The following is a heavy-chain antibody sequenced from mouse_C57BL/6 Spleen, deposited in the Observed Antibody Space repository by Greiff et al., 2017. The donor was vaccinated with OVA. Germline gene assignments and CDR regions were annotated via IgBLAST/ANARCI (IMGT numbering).Heavy chain of an antibody. CDR2: ISSGSSTI. V-gene: IGHV5-17*01. Sequence: EVQLQESGGGLVKPGGSLKLSCAASGFTFSDYGMHWVRQAPEKGLEWVAYISSGSSTIYYADTVKGRITISRDNAKNTLFLQMTSRRSEDTAMYYCARRWGAMDYWGQGTSVTVSS. CDR3: ARRWGAMDY. J-gene: IGHJ4*01. CDR1: GFTFSDYG. D-gene: IGHD2-3*01.